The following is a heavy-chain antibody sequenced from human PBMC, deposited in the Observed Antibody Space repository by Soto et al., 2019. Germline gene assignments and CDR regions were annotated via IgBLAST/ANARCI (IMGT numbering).Heavy chain of an antibody. J-gene: IGHJ4*02. Sequence: QVQLVESGGGVVQPGRSLRLSCAASGFTFSSYGMHWVRQAPGKGLEWVAVIWYDGSNKYYADSVKGRFTISRDNYKNTLYLQMNSLRAEDTAVYYCARGGSSSWYLPFDYWGQGTLVTVSS. D-gene: IGHD6-13*01. CDR2: IWYDGSNK. V-gene: IGHV3-33*01. CDR3: ARGGSSSWYLPFDY. CDR1: GFTFSSYG.